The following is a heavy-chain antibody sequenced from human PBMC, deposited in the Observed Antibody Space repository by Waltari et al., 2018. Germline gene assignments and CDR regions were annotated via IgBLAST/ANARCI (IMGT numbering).Heavy chain of an antibody. J-gene: IGHJ4*02. D-gene: IGHD6-13*01. CDR1: GFTFSTYA. CDR3: AKVPYSSSWYYFDY. V-gene: IGHV3-23*03. Sequence: EVQLLESGGGLVQPGGSLRLSCAASGFTFSTYAMIWVRKAPGKGLEWVSVIYSGGSSTYYADSVKGRFTISRDNSKNTLYLQMNSLRAEDTAVYYCAKVPYSSSWYYFDYWGQGTLVTVSS. CDR2: IYSGGSST.